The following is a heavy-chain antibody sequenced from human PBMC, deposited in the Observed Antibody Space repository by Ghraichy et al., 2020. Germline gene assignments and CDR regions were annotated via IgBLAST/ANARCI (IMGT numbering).Heavy chain of an antibody. Sequence: SVKVSCKASGGTFSSYAISWVRQAPGQGLEWMGGIIPIFGTANYAQKFQGRVTITADASTSTAYMELSSLRSEDTAVYYCAREDRYCSSTSCLIYHWADYYYGMYAWGQRTTVTVSS. CDR3: AREDRYCSSTSCLIYHWADYYYGMYA. CDR1: GGTFSSYA. J-gene: IGHJ6*02. CDR2: IIPIFGTA. V-gene: IGHV1-69*13. D-gene: IGHD2-2*01.